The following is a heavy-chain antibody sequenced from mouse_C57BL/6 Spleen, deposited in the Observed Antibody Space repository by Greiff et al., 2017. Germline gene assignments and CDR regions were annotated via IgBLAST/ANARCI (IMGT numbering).Heavy chain of an antibody. J-gene: IGHJ2*01. V-gene: IGHV5-9-1*02. Sequence: EVKLMESGEGLVKPGGSLKLSCAASGFTFSSYAMSWVRQTPEKRLEWVAYISSGGDYIYYADTVKGRFTISRDNARNTLYLQMSSLKSEDTAMYYCTRDTLGYFDYWGQGTTLTVSS. CDR1: GFTFSSYA. D-gene: IGHD3-3*01. CDR3: TRDTLGYFDY. CDR2: ISSGGDYI.